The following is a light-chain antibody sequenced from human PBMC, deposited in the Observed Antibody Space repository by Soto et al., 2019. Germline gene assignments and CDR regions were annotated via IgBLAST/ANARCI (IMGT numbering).Light chain of an antibody. Sequence: QSALTQPASVSGSPGQSITISCTGTSSDVGGYNYVSWYQQHPGKAPKLLIYGVSNRPSGVSNRFSGSKSGNTASLTIAGLQAEDEADYYCSSFTSSTTVFFGGGTKVTVL. CDR3: SSFTSSTTVF. CDR2: GVS. J-gene: IGLJ2*01. CDR1: SSDVGGYNY. V-gene: IGLV2-14*03.